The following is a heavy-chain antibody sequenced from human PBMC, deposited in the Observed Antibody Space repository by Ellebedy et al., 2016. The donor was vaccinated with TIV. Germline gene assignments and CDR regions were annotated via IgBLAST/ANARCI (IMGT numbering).Heavy chain of an antibody. CDR3: AKDVGGGSDY. CDR1: GFTFSSYG. Sequence: GESLKISCAASGFTFSSYGMHWVRQAPGKGLEWVAVISYDGSNKYYADSVKGRFTISRDNSKNTLYLQMNSLRAEDTAVCYCAKDVGGGSDYWGQGTQVTVSS. CDR2: ISYDGSNK. V-gene: IGHV3-30*18. D-gene: IGHD4-23*01. J-gene: IGHJ4*02.